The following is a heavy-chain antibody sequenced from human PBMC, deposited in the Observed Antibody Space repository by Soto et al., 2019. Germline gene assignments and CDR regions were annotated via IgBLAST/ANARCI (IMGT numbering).Heavy chain of an antibody. V-gene: IGHV3-30*18. Sequence: GGSLRLSCAASGFTFSSYGMHWVRQAPGKGLEWVAVISYDGSNKYYADSVKGRFTISRDNSKNTLYLQMNSLRAEDTAVYYCAKDIHRSQGYYYDYWGQGTLVTVSS. CDR3: AKDIHRSQGYYYDY. D-gene: IGHD3-22*01. CDR2: ISYDGSNK. CDR1: GFTFSSYG. J-gene: IGHJ4*02.